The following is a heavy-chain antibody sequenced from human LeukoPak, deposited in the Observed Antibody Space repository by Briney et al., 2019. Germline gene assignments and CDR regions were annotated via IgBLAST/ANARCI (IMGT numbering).Heavy chain of an antibody. Sequence: GGSLRLSCAASGFTFSSYSMNWVRQAPGKGLEWVSSISSSSSYIYYADSVEGRFTISRDNAKNSLYLQMNSLRAEDTAVYYCARGRSGGYDYWGQGTLVTVSS. D-gene: IGHD1-26*01. J-gene: IGHJ4*02. CDR3: ARGRSGGYDY. V-gene: IGHV3-21*01. CDR2: ISSSSSYI. CDR1: GFTFSSYS.